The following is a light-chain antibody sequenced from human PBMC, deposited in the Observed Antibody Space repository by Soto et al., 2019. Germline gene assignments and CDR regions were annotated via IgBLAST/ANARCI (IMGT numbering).Light chain of an antibody. CDR2: EVS. CDR1: SSDVGTYNY. V-gene: IGLV2-14*01. CDR3: SSYTSTTTLV. J-gene: IGLJ1*01. Sequence: QSALTQPASVSGSPGQSITISCTGTSSDVGTYNYVSWYQQHPGKVPKLMIYEVSNRPSGVSNRFSGSKSGNTASLTISGRQAEDEADYYCSSYTSTTTLVFGTGTKLTVL.